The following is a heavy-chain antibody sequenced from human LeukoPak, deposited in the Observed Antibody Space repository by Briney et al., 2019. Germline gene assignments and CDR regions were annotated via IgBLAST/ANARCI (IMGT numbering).Heavy chain of an antibody. CDR1: GYTFTGYY. J-gene: IGHJ5*02. Sequence: ASVKVSCKASGYTFTGYYMHWVRQAPGQGLEWMGWINPNSGGTNYAQKFQGRVTMTRDTSISTAYMELSSLRSEDTAVYYCARKYYDILTGYRHIDPWGQGTLVTVSS. D-gene: IGHD3-9*01. CDR2: INPNSGGT. CDR3: ARKYYDILTGYRHIDP. V-gene: IGHV1-2*02.